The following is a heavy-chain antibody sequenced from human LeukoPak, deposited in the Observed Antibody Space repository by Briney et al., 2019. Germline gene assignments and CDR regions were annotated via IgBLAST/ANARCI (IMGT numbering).Heavy chain of an antibody. V-gene: IGHV1-69*04. CDR3: ARDQGLTAPPPYGLDV. D-gene: IGHD5-18*01. J-gene: IGHJ6*02. CDR2: IIPVLNIT. CDR1: GGTFSSYA. Sequence: SVKVSCKASGGTFSSYAISWVRQAPGQGLEWMGRIIPVLNITRYTQKFQGRVTITADTSTSTVYMELSSLRSEETAVYYCARDQGLTAPPPYGLDVWGQGTTVIVSS.